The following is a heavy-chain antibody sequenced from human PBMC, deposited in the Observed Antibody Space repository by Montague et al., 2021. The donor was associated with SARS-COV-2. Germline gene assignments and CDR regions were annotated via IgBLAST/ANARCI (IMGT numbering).Heavy chain of an antibody. Sequence: SWRVSCDAYGFNFSNYAMSWVRQAPVKGLEWVSVIIGSGPRTNYADSVRGRFIISRDSSQSTLYLQMNSLRAEDTAVYYCARAYCSSASCYRADYWGQGTLVTVSS. J-gene: IGHJ4*02. D-gene: IGHD2-2*02. CDR1: GFNFSNYA. CDR2: IIGSGPRT. CDR3: ARAYCSSASCYRADY. V-gene: IGHV3-23*01.